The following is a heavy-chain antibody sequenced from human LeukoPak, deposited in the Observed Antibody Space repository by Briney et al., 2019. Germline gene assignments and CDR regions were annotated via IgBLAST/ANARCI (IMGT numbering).Heavy chain of an antibody. V-gene: IGHV3-11*01. D-gene: IGHD6-13*01. Sequence: GGSLRLSCAASGFTFSDYYMSWIRQAPGKGLEWVSYINSSGSTIYYADSVKGRFTISRDNAKNSLYLQMNSLRAEDTAVYYCAGSNKIAAAGTWSFDYWGQGTLVTVSS. CDR1: GFTFSDYY. CDR2: INSSGSTI. CDR3: AGSNKIAAAGTWSFDY. J-gene: IGHJ4*02.